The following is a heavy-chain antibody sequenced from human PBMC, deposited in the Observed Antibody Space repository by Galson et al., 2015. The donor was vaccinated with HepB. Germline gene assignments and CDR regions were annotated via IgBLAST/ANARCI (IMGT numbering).Heavy chain of an antibody. CDR1: GLSVSDKY. CDR3: AGSLASPGAFDY. J-gene: IGHJ4*02. D-gene: IGHD6-13*01. V-gene: IGHV3-66*01. Sequence: SLRLSCAPSGLSVSDKYMIWVRQAPGKGPEWVSVVTTDGSTYYADSVKGRFVMSSDHSKNTVSLQMNKARAEDTAMYYCAGSLASPGAFDYWGQGTLVTVSS. CDR2: VTTDGST.